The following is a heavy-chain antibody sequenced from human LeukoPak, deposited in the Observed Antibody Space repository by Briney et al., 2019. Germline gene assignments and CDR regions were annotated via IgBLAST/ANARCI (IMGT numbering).Heavy chain of an antibody. V-gene: IGHV1-69*13. CDR1: GGAFNGFV. Sequence: ASVKVSCKTSGGAFNGFVISWVRHAHGRGLEWMGGITPMFGTTNYAQKFQGRVTITADGSTSTAYMELSRLTSDDTAVYYCASGTPYCSGGRCYVFDYWGQGTLITASS. CDR2: ITPMFGTT. J-gene: IGHJ4*02. CDR3: ASGTPYCSGGRCYVFDY. D-gene: IGHD2-15*01.